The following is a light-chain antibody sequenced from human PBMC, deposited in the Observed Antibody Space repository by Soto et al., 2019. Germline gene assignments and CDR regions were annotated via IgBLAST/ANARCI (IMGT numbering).Light chain of an antibody. J-gene: IGLJ2*01. V-gene: IGLV2-14*01. Sequence: QSALTQPAPVSGSPGQSITISCTGTSSDVGGYNYVSWYQQHPGKAPKLMIYEVTNRPSGISNRFSGSKSGNTASLTISGLQAEDEADYYCSSYRSSNSVVFGGGTKLTVL. CDR2: EVT. CDR3: SSYRSSNSVV. CDR1: SSDVGGYNY.